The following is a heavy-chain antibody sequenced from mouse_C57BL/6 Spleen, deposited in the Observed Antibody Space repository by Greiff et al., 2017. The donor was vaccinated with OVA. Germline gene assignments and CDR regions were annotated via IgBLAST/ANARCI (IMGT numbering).Heavy chain of an antibody. CDR1: GFNIKDDY. CDR3: TTGGRDAMDY. V-gene: IGHV14-4*01. CDR2: IDPENGDT. J-gene: IGHJ4*01. D-gene: IGHD2-13*01. Sequence: EVQLQESGAELVRPGASVKLSCTASGFNIKDDYMHWVKQRPEQGLEWIGWIDPENGDTEYASKFQGKATITADTSSNTAYLQLSSLTSEDTAVYYCTTGGRDAMDYWGQGTSVTVSS.